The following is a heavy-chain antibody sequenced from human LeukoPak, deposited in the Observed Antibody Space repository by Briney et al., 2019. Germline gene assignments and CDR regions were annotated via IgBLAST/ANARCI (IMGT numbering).Heavy chain of an antibody. CDR3: AKDGGPGGMIVVVITD. J-gene: IGHJ4*02. CDR2: ISGSGGST. D-gene: IGHD3-22*01. CDR1: GFTFSSYA. Sequence: GGSLRLSCAASGFTFSSYAMSWVRQAPGKGLEWVSAISGSGGSTYYADSVKGRFTISRDNSKNTLYLQMNSLRAEDTAVYYCAKDGGPGGMIVVVITDWGQGTLVTVSS. V-gene: IGHV3-23*01.